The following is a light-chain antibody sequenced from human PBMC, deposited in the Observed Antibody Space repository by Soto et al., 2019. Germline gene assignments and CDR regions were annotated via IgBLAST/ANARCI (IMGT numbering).Light chain of an antibody. J-gene: IGLJ2*01. CDR3: AAWDDSLSGLV. CDR2: SNN. CDR1: SSNIGSNY. V-gene: IGLV1-47*02. Sequence: QSVLTQPPSASGTPGQRVTISCSGSSSNIGSNYVYWYQPLPGTAPKLLIYSNNQRPSGVPDRFSGSKSGTSASLAISGRRSEDEADYYCAAWDDSLSGLVFGGGTKLTVL.